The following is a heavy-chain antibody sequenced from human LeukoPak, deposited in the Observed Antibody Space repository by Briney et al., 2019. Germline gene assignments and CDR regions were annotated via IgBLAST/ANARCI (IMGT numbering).Heavy chain of an antibody. CDR3: AKAVSDYYDSSGYYDY. V-gene: IGHV3-23*01. D-gene: IGHD3-22*01. CDR2: ISGSGGST. CDR1: GFSFMTYA. Sequence: GGSLRLSCAASGFSFMTYAMTWVRQTPGKGLQWVSGISGSGGSTYYADSVRDRFTISRDNSKNTLFLQMNRLRAEDTAVYYCAKAVSDYYDSSGYYDYWGQGTLVTVSS. J-gene: IGHJ4*02.